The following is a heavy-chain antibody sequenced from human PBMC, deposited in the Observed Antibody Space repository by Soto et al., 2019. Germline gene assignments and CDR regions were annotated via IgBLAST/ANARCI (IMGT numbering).Heavy chain of an antibody. Sequence: QVQLVQSGAEVKKPGASVRVSCKSSGYTFTDYGITWVRQAPGQGLEWMGWINTYKGNINYAQRLQGRVTMTTDTSTSTAYMELRSLTSGDPAVYYCARERGGYKHFDYWGQGALVTVSS. CDR1: GYTFTDYG. CDR3: ARERGGYKHFDY. CDR2: INTYKGNI. J-gene: IGHJ4*02. D-gene: IGHD1-26*01. V-gene: IGHV1-18*01.